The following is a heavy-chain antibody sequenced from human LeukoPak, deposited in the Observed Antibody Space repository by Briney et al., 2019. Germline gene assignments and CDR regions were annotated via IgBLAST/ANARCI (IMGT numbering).Heavy chain of an antibody. J-gene: IGHJ4*02. V-gene: IGHV3-66*01. D-gene: IGHD3-9*01. CDR3: ARTYDTPYYFDS. Sequence: GGSLRLSCAASGFTVSSNYMSWVRQAPGKGLEWVSVVYSTGSTYYADSVKGRFTISRDNSKNTLSLQTNSLRAEDTAVYYCARTYDTPYYFDSWGQGTLVTVSS. CDR1: GFTVSSNY. CDR2: VYSTGST.